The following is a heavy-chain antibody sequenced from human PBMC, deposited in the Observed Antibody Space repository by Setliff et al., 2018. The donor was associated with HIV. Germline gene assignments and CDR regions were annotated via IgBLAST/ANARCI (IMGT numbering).Heavy chain of an antibody. J-gene: IGHJ4*02. D-gene: IGHD3-10*01. Sequence: LRLSCAASGFTFSTYWMSWVRQAPGKGLEWVANIKQDGSEKYYVDSVKGRFTISRDNAKNSLYLQMNSLGAEDTAVYYCASVLRYYGSGSYPFGYWGQGTLVTAPQ. V-gene: IGHV3-7*01. CDR3: ASVLRYYGSGSYPFGY. CDR2: IKQDGSEK. CDR1: GFTFSTYW.